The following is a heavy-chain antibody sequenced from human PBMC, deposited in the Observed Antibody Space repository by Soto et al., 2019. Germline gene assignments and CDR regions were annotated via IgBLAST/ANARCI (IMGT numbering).Heavy chain of an antibody. D-gene: IGHD6-19*01. CDR3: ARSLIAVAGTGGVWFAP. CDR1: GGTFSSYA. Sequence: QVQLVQSGAEVKKPGYSVKVSCKASGGTFSSYAISWVRQAPGQGLEWMGGIIPIFGTANYAQKFQGRVTITADESTSTDYMELSSLRSEDTAVYYCARSLIAVAGTGGVWFAPWGQGTLVTVSS. J-gene: IGHJ5*02. V-gene: IGHV1-69*01. CDR2: IIPIFGTA.